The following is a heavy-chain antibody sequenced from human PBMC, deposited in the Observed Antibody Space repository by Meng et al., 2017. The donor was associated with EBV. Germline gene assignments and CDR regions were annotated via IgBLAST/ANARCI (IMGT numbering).Heavy chain of an antibody. V-gene: IGHV1-69*01. J-gene: IGHJ4*02. D-gene: IGHD3-10*01. CDR3: ASESGRGYTPDY. Sequence: QLQLVRSAAGVKQPWSSVKGSCKTWGGHFRYYAIGWVRQAPGQGLEWLGGFLPRLGAPNYAQKFHGRVKITADESTSTHYTDLSSLRSEDTAIYYCASESGRGYTPDYWGQGTLVTVSS. CDR2: FLPRLGAP. CDR1: GGHFRYYA.